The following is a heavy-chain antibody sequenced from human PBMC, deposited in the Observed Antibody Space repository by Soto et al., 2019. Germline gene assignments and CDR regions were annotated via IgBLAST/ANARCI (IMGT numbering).Heavy chain of an antibody. D-gene: IGHD6-19*01. CDR3: ARDSSVAVAGHYFYGLDV. J-gene: IGHJ6*02. CDR1: GDSISSGYY. Sequence: PSETLSLTCAVSGDSISSGYYWAWIRRPPGKGLEWIGSIYHSGTTYYNPSLKSRVTISVDTSRNQFSLKLSSVTAADTAVYFCARDSSVAVAGHYFYGLDVWGQGTTVTVS. CDR2: IYHSGTT. V-gene: IGHV4-38-2*02.